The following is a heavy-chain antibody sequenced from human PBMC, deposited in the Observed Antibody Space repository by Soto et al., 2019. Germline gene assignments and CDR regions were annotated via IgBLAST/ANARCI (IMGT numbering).Heavy chain of an antibody. V-gene: IGHV3-23*01. J-gene: IGHJ3*02. CDR1: GFTFSSYA. Sequence: PGGSLRLSCAASGFTFSSYAMSWVRQAPGKGLEWVSAISGSGGSTYYADSVKGRFTISRDNSKNTLYLQMNSLRAEDTAVYYCAKDPLYKYCSGGSCYSLYDIGGGRIWGQGTMVTVSS. CDR2: ISGSGGST. CDR3: AKDPLYKYCSGGSCYSLYDIGGGRI. D-gene: IGHD2-15*01.